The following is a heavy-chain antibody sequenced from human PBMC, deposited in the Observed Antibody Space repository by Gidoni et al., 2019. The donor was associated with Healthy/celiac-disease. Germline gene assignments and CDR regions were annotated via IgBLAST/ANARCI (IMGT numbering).Heavy chain of an antibody. J-gene: IGHJ3*02. V-gene: IGHV3-7*03. D-gene: IGHD5-12*01. CDR3: ARDFPPGYSGYAVSFDI. Sequence: EVQLVESGGGLVQPGGSLRLSCAASGFPFSSYWMSWVRQAPGKGLEWVANIKQDGSEKYYVDSVKGRFTISRDNAKNSLYLQMNSLRAEDTAVYYCARDFPPGYSGYAVSFDIWGQGTMVTVSS. CDR2: IKQDGSEK. CDR1: GFPFSSYW.